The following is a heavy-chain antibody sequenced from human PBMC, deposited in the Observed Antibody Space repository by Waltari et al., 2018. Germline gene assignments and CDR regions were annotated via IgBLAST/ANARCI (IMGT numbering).Heavy chain of an antibody. D-gene: IGHD3-3*01. CDR1: GFTFGDYA. J-gene: IGHJ6*02. V-gene: IGHV3-49*04. CDR3: TRGHDYDFWSGYYSTYGMDV. CDR2: IRSKAYGGTT. Sequence: EVQLVESGGGLVQPGRSLRLSCTASGFTFGDYAMSWVRQAPGKGLEWVGFIRSKAYGGTTEYAASVKGRFTISRDDSKSIAYLKMNSLKTEDTAVYYCTRGHDYDFWSGYYSTYGMDVWGQGTTVTVSS.